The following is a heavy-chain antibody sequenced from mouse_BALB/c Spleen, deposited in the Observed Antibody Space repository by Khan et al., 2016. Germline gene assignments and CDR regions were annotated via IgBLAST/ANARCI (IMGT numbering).Heavy chain of an antibody. J-gene: IGHJ2*01. CDR2: SDPSDSYT. V-gene: IGHV1S126*01. CDR3: TRGDSTVDY. CDR1: GYTLTSYR. Sequence: AQLQQPGAELVKPGASVKISCLASGYTLTSYRMYWLKQRLAQGLAWIGESDPSDSYTNNNQKFKDKATLTEDKPSSPAYMQRGSLTSQDSADNYCTRGDSTVDYWGPGTTLTVSA.